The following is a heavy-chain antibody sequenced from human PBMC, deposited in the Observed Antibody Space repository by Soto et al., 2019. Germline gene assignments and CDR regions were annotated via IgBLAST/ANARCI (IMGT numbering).Heavy chain of an antibody. Sequence: ASVKVSCKASGYTFATYGFSWVRQAPGQGLEWMGWISASNGNTNYAQKLRGRVTMTTDTSTSTAYMELRSLRSDETAVFYCARSGRSWNLREFDYWGQGTLVTVSS. V-gene: IGHV1-18*01. CDR1: GYTFATYG. CDR2: ISASNGNT. J-gene: IGHJ4*02. CDR3: ARSGRSWNLREFDY. D-gene: IGHD6-13*01.